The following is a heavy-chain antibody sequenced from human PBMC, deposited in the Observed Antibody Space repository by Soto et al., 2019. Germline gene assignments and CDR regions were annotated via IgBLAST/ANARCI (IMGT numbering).Heavy chain of an antibody. J-gene: IGHJ3*02. CDR3: AKFAIMNDAFDI. CDR1: GFTFSSYG. CDR2: ISYDGSNK. V-gene: IGHV3-30*18. Sequence: QVQLVESGGGVVQPGRSLRLSCAASGFTFSSYGMHWVRQAPGKGLEWVAVISYDGSNKYYADSVKGRFTISRDNSKNTLYLQMNSLRAEDTAVYYCAKFAIMNDAFDIWGQGTMVTVSS.